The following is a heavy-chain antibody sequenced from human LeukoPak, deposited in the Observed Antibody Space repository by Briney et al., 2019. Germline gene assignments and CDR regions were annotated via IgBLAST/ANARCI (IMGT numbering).Heavy chain of an antibody. CDR3: AKTPQPYYNYYTMDV. CDR2: ISYDGSNK. V-gene: IGHV3-30*18. J-gene: IGHJ6*02. CDR1: GFTFSSYG. Sequence: GGSLRLSCAASGFTFSSYGMHWVRQAPGKGLEWVAVISYDGSNKYYVDSVKGRSTISRDNSKNTLYLQMNSLRAEDTAVYYCAKTPQPYYNYYTMDVWGQGTTVTVSS. D-gene: IGHD1-1*01.